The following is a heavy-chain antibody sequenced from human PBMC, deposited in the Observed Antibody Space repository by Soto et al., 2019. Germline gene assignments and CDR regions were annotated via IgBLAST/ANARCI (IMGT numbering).Heavy chain of an antibody. Sequence: GGSLRLSCAASGFTFSSYSMNWVRQAPGKGLEWVSYISSSSSTIYYADSVKGRFTISRDNAKNSLYLQMNSLRAEDTAVYYCARDAGFGEIYWGQGTLVTVS. CDR2: ISSSSSTI. V-gene: IGHV3-48*01. CDR1: GFTFSSYS. J-gene: IGHJ4*02. D-gene: IGHD3-10*01. CDR3: ARDAGFGEIY.